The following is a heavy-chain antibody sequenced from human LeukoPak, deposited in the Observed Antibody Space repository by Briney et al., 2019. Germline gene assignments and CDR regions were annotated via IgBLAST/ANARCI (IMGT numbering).Heavy chain of an antibody. CDR2: ISSSSSTI. V-gene: IGHV3-48*04. CDR3: ARDDPWLGYFDY. J-gene: IGHJ4*02. CDR1: GFTFSSYS. D-gene: IGHD6-19*01. Sequence: GGSLRLSCAASGFTFSSYSMNWVRQAPGKGLEWASYISSSSSTIYYADSVKGRFTISRDNAKNSLYLQMNSLRAEDTAVYYCARDDPWLGYFDYWGQGTLVTVSS.